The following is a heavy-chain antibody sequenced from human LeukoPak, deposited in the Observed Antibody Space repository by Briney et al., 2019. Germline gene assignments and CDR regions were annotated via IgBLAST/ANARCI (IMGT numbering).Heavy chain of an antibody. Sequence: GGSLRLSCAASGFTFSSYSMNWVRQAPGKGLEWVSYISSSGSSIYYADSVKGRFTMSRDNAKNSLYLQMNSLSAEDTAAYYCTRPRTGTTDYWGQGTLVTVSS. CDR3: TRPRTGTTDY. CDR2: ISSSGSSI. J-gene: IGHJ4*02. V-gene: IGHV3-21*01. CDR1: GFTFSSYS. D-gene: IGHD1-7*01.